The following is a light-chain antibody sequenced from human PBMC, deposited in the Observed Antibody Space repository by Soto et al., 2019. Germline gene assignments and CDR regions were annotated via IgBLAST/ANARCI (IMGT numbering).Light chain of an antibody. CDR2: KVS. CDR1: QSLVYRDGNIY. J-gene: IGKJ2*01. CDR3: MQGTHRPYT. Sequence: DAVMTQSPLSLPVTLGQPASISCTSSQSLVYRDGNIYLNWFQQRPGQPPRRLIYKVSNRDPGVPDRFSGSGSGTEFTLKISRVEAEDVGAYYCMQGTHRPYTFGQGTKVDIK. V-gene: IGKV2-30*01.